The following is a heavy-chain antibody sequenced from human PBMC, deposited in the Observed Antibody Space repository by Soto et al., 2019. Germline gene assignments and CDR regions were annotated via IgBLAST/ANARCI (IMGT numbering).Heavy chain of an antibody. V-gene: IGHV4-34*01. CDR1: GGSFSGYY. D-gene: IGHD6-13*01. Sequence: SETLSLTCAVYGGSFSGYYWSWIRQPPGKGLEWIGEINHSGSTNYNPSLKSRVTISVDTSKNQFSLKLSSVTAADTAVYYCARRPDEQTNDYWGQGTLVTVSS. CDR2: INHSGST. CDR3: ARRPDEQTNDY. J-gene: IGHJ4*02.